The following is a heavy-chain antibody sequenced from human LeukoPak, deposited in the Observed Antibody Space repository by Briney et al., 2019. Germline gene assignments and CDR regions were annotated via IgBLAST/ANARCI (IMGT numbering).Heavy chain of an antibody. V-gene: IGHV3-48*03. CDR3: ARDRVRIQLWPTFDY. Sequence: GSLRLSFAASGFTFSSYEMNWVRPAPGKGLEWVSYISSSGSTIYYADSVKGRFTISRDNAKNSLYLQMNSLRAEDTAVYYCARDRVRIQLWPTFDYWGQGTLVTVSS. D-gene: IGHD5-18*01. CDR2: ISSSGSTI. J-gene: IGHJ4*02. CDR1: GFTFSSYE.